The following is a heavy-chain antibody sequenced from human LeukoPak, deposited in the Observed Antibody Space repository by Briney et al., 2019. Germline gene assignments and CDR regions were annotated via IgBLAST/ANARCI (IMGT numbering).Heavy chain of an antibody. CDR2: INHSGST. Sequence: SETLSLTCAVYGGSFSGYYWSWIRQPPGKGLEWIGEINHSGSTNYNPSLKSRVTISVDTSKNQFSLKLSSVTAADTAVYYCVRMDPRVRGVRSYYYYMDVWGKGTTVTVSS. CDR3: VRMDPRVRGVRSYYYYMDV. D-gene: IGHD3-10*01. J-gene: IGHJ6*03. CDR1: GGSFSGYY. V-gene: IGHV4-34*01.